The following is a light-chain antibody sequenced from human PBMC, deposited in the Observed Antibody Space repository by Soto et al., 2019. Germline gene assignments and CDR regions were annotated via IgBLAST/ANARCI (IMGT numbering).Light chain of an antibody. CDR2: GAS. CDR3: QQLFIYPPT. J-gene: IGKJ3*01. V-gene: IGKV1-9*01. CDR1: QGSINY. Sequence: IKLTQSPSSLYASVGDRVTITCRASQGSINYLDWYQQKSEKPPKLLSYGASPLQSGVPSRFGGSGSGTAFTLTVSSLQPEDFATYYCQQLFIYPPTFAPGNKVDIK.